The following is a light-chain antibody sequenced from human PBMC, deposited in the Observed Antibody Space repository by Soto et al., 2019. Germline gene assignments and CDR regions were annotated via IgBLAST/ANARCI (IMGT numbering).Light chain of an antibody. V-gene: IGLV2-14*01. CDR2: EVS. J-gene: IGLJ1*01. CDR1: SSDVGGYKY. Sequence: QSVLTQPASVSGSPGQSITISCTGTSSDVGGYKYVSWYQQHPDKAPKLIIFEVSNRPSGVSNRFSGSKSGNTASLTISGLQAEDEADYYCCSYAGSSTPGVFGTGTKLTVL. CDR3: CSYAGSSTPGV.